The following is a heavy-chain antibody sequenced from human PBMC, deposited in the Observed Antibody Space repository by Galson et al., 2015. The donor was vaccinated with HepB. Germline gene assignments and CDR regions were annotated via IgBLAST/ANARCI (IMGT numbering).Heavy chain of an antibody. CDR3: ASDNDYSNPRRGYFDWLGGGNYYGMDV. D-gene: IGHD3-9*01. Sequence: SLRLSCAASGFTFSSYAMHWVRQAPGKGLEWVAVISYDGSNKYYADSVKGRFTISRDNSKNTLYLQMNSLRAEDTAVYYCASDNDYSNPRRGYFDWLGGGNYYGMDVWGQGTTVTVSS. CDR1: GFTFSSYA. J-gene: IGHJ6*02. CDR2: ISYDGSNK. V-gene: IGHV3-30-3*01.